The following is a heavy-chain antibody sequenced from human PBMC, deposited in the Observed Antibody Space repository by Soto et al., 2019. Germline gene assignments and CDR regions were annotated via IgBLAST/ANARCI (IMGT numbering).Heavy chain of an antibody. CDR3: VMVDNYVTPTPQDV. D-gene: IGHD3-16*01. J-gene: IGHJ6*02. CDR1: GYIFVNYG. Sequence: QVQLVQSGDEVKKPGASVKVSCKASGYIFVNYGIAWVRQAPGQGLEWMGWISPYTGNTHSATKVQGRLTMTTDTITGTGQIDLGSLTSDDTAVYYCVMVDNYVTPTPQDVWGQGTTVTVSS. V-gene: IGHV1-18*01. CDR2: ISPYTGNT.